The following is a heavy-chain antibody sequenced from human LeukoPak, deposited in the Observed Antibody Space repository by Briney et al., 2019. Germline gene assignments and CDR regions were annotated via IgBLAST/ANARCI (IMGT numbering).Heavy chain of an antibody. CDR3: ARHVFIGDYGDYDPYNWFDP. CDR2: IYTSGNT. D-gene: IGHD4-17*01. CDR1: GGSISSGGYY. Sequence: SETLSLTCTVSGGSISSGGYYWSWIRQPAGKGLEWIGRIYTSGNTNYNPSLKSRATISVDTSKNQFSLELSSVTAADTAVYYCARHVFIGDYGDYDPYNWFDPWGQGTLVTVSS. J-gene: IGHJ5*02. V-gene: IGHV4-61*02.